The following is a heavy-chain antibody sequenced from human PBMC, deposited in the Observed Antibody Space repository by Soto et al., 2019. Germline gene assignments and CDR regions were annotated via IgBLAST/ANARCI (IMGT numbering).Heavy chain of an antibody. D-gene: IGHD6-13*01. J-gene: IGHJ4*02. V-gene: IGHV3-23*01. CDR1: GFTFSSYA. CDR3: AKRAVGIYFDY. CDR2: ISGSGGST. Sequence: EVQLLESGGGLVQPGGSLRLSCAVSGFTFSSYAMNWVRQAPGKGLEWVSVISGSGGSTYYADSVKGRFTISRDNSKNTLYLQMNSLRVVDTAVYYCAKRAVGIYFDYWGQGTLVTVSS.